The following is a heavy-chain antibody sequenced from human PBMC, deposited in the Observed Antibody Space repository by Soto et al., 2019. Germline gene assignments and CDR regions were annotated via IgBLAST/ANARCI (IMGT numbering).Heavy chain of an antibody. CDR2: ISSGGDNT. J-gene: IGHJ4*02. CDR1: GFTFSSYA. Sequence: PGGSLRLSCAASGFTFSSYAMSCVRQARWKGLEWFSGISSGGDNTNYADSVKGRFTISRDNLENTLYLQMNSLRGEDTAVYYCAKHPGGFYYGTETPWGHGGQGALVTVSS. CDR3: AKHPGGFYYGTETPWGH. D-gene: IGHD3-10*01. V-gene: IGHV3-23*01.